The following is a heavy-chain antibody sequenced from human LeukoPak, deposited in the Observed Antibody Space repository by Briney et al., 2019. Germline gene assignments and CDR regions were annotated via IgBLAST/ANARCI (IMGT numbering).Heavy chain of an antibody. J-gene: IGHJ4*02. CDR1: GFTFRTYW. V-gene: IGHV3-74*01. CDR3: ARENWYLDN. Sequence: GGSLRLSCAASGFTFRTYWVHWVCQVPGKGLVWVSRMNTDGRNIGYADSVKGRFTISRDNAKNTLYLQMNSLRAEDTAVYYCARENWYLDNWGQGTLVTVSS. D-gene: IGHD2-15*01. CDR2: MNTDGRNI.